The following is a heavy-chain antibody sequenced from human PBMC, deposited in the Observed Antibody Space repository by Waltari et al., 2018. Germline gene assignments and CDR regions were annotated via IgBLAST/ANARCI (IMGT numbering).Heavy chain of an antibody. Sequence: QVQLVQSGAEVKKPGASVKVSCKASGYTFITYDINWVRQATGQGLEWMGWTNPNSGNTGYAQKFQGRVTMTRNTSITTAYMELSSLRSEDTAVYYCARAPNWNYERRNYYGMDVWGQGTTVTVSS. CDR3: ARAPNWNYERRNYYGMDV. D-gene: IGHD1-7*01. CDR2: TNPNSGNT. J-gene: IGHJ6*02. CDR1: GYTFITYD. V-gene: IGHV1-8*02.